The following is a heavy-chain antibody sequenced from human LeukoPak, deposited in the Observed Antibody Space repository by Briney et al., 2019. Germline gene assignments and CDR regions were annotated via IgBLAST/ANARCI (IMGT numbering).Heavy chain of an antibody. CDR1: GFTFSSYG. D-gene: IGHD1-26*01. CDR2: IRYDGSNK. Sequence: GGSLRLSCAASGFTFSSYGIHWVRQAPGKGLEWVAFIRYDGSNKYYTDSVKGRFTISRDNSKNTLYLQMNSLRAEDTAVYYCARAIGTIVGAPNYFDYWGQGTLVTVSS. J-gene: IGHJ4*02. CDR3: ARAIGTIVGAPNYFDY. V-gene: IGHV3-30*02.